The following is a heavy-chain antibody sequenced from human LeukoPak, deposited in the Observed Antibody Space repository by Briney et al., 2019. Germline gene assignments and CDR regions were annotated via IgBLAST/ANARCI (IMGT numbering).Heavy chain of an antibody. CDR2: IQEDGKEM. V-gene: IGHV3-7*01. Sequence: GGSLRLSCAASGFNFRKHWMSWVRQSIGKGLECVAKIQEDGKEMHYVDSVKGRFTISRDNARNSLYLQMNNLRVEDTAIYYCARDYTGGWNDYWGQGTLVTVSS. J-gene: IGHJ4*02. CDR3: ARDYTGGWNDY. CDR1: GFNFRKHW. D-gene: IGHD7-27*01.